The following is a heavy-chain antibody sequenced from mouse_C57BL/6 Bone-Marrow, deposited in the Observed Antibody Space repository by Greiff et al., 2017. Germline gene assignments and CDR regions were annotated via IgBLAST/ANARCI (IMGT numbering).Heavy chain of an antibody. V-gene: IGHV5-6*02. J-gene: IGHJ1*03. CDR1: GFTFSSYG. Sequence: EVKLKESGGDLVKPGGSLKLSWTASGFTFSSYGMSWVRPTPDKRLEWVATISSGGSYTYYPDSVKGRFTISRDNAKNTLYLQMSSLKSEDTAIYYCAKRCYFSFHVWGTRTPVSVSS. CDR3: AKRCYFSFHV. CDR2: ISSGGSYT. D-gene: IGHD1-1*01.